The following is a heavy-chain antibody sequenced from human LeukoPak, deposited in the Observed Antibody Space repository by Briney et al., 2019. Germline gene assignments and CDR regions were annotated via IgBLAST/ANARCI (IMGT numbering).Heavy chain of an antibody. Sequence: SETLSLTCAVYGGSFSGYYWSWIRQPPGKGLEWIGEINHSGSTNYNPSLKSRVTISVDTSKNQFSLKLSSVTAADTAVYYCARKSVVPALSWIDPWGQGTLVTVSS. CDR3: ARKSVVPALSWIDP. V-gene: IGHV4-34*01. J-gene: IGHJ5*02. CDR2: INHSGST. CDR1: GGSFSGYY. D-gene: IGHD2-2*01.